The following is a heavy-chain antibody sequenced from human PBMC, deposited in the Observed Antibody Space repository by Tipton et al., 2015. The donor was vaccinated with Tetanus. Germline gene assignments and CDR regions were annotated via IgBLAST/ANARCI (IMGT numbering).Heavy chain of an antibody. CDR2: IYYSGNR. V-gene: IGHV4-30-4*01. J-gene: IGHJ4*02. D-gene: IGHD4-11*01. Sequence: TLSLTCTVSGGSFRSGDHSWSWIRQPPGKGREWIGYIYYSGNRDYNPSLKSRVTLSVDTSDNQFSLKLNSVTAADTAVYYCARLASYSNHVGAWGQGARVTVSS. CDR1: GGSFRSGDHS. CDR3: ARLASYSNHVGA.